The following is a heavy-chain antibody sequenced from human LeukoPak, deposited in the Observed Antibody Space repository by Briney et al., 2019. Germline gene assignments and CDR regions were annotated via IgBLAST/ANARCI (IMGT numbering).Heavy chain of an antibody. CDR2: ISSSGSTI. Sequence: GGALRLSCAASGFTFSDYYMSWIRQAPGKGLEGVSYISSSGSTIYYADSVKGRFTISRDNAKNSLYLQMNSLRAEDTAVYYCARGNYYDSSGYYSFDYWGQGTLVTVSS. CDR3: ARGNYYDSSGYYSFDY. D-gene: IGHD3-22*01. CDR1: GFTFSDYY. J-gene: IGHJ4*02. V-gene: IGHV3-11*01.